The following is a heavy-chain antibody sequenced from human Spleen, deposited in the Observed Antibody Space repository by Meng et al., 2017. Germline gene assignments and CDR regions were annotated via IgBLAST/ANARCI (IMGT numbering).Heavy chain of an antibody. J-gene: IGHJ4*02. V-gene: IGHV4-59*12. CDR2: IYYSGST. CDR1: GGSISSYY. Sequence: SETLSLTCTVSGGSISSYYWSWIRQPPGEGLEWIGYIYYSGSTNYNPSLKSRLTISVDTSKNQFSLNLSSVTAADTAVYYCARLRKNIVGATTIDFWGQGTPVTGSS. CDR3: ARLRKNIVGATTIDF. D-gene: IGHD1-26*01.